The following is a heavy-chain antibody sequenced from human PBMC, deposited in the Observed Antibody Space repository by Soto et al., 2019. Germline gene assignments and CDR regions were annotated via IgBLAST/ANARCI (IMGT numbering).Heavy chain of an antibody. CDR3: ARREIQGPIDY. J-gene: IGHJ4*02. V-gene: IGHV4-28*01. D-gene: IGHD1-26*01. Sequence: QVQLQESGPGLVKPSDTLSLTCAVSGYSISSSNWWGWIRQPPGKGLEWIGYIYYSGTTYYNPSLKGRVTVSVDTSKHQFFLKLTSVTAVDTAVYYCARREIQGPIDYWGQGTLVTVSS. CDR2: IYYSGTT. CDR1: GYSISSSNW.